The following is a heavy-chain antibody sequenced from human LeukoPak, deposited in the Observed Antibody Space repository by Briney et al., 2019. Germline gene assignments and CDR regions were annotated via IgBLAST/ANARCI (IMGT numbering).Heavy chain of an antibody. CDR3: ARASTRRRYFDWLLYPFDY. V-gene: IGHV1-2*02. J-gene: IGHJ4*02. D-gene: IGHD3-9*01. CDR2: INPNSGGT. CDR1: GYTFTGYY. Sequence: ASVTVSCKASGYTFTGYYMHWVRQAPGQGLEWMGWINPNSGGTNYAQKFQGRVTMTRDTSISTAYMELSRLRSDDTAVYYCARASTRRRYFDWLLYPFDYWGQGTLVTVSS.